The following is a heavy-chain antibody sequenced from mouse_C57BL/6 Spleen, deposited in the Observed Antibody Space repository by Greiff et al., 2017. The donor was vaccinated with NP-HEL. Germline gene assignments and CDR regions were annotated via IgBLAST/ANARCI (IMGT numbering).Heavy chain of an antibody. J-gene: IGHJ2*01. D-gene: IGHD2-2*01. CDR3: ARQGSTMVTTRYFDY. Sequence: EVKLVESGGDLVKPGGSLKLSCAASGFTFSSYGMSWVRQTPDKRLEWVATISSGGSYTYYPDSVKGRFTISRDNAKNTLYLQMSSLESEDTALYYCARQGSTMVTTRYFDYWGQGTTLTVSS. CDR2: ISSGGSYT. V-gene: IGHV5-6*01. CDR1: GFTFSSYG.